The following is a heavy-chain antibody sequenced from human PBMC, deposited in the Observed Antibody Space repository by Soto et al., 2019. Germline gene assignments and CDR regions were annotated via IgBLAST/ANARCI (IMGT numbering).Heavy chain of an antibody. CDR3: ARARGIVVTGQVLDC. Sequence: SQTLSLTCAISGDSVSSNTATWNWIRQSPSRGLEWLGRTYYKSKWYTDSAISVKSRIVINPDTSKNQISLQLKSVTPEDAAVYYCARARGIVVTGQVLDCWGQGTLGTVSS. D-gene: IGHD6-19*01. J-gene: IGHJ4*02. CDR1: GDSVSSNTAT. CDR2: TYYKSKWYT. V-gene: IGHV6-1*01.